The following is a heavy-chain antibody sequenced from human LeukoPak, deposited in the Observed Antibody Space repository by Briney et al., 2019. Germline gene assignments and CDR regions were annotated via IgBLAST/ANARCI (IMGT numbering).Heavy chain of an antibody. CDR2: IYYSGST. Sequence: PSETLSLTCTVSGGSISSYYWSWIRQPPGKGLEWIGYIYYSGSTNYNPSLRSRVTISVDTSKNRFSLKLSSVTAADTAVYYCARGSGSYYDSGYFQHWGQGTLVTVSS. CDR3: ARGSGSYYDSGYFQH. J-gene: IGHJ1*01. V-gene: IGHV4-59*01. CDR1: GGSISSYY. D-gene: IGHD1-26*01.